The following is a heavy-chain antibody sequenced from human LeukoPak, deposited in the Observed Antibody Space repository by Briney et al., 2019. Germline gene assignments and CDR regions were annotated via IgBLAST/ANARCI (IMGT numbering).Heavy chain of an antibody. CDR2: MNPNSGNT. CDR1: GYTFTSYD. CDR3: ARIRSSRYFDWLLSYNWFDP. Sequence: ASVKVSCKASGYTFTSYDINWVRQATGQGLEWMGWMNPNSGNTGYAQKLQGRVTMTTDTSTSTAYIELRSLRSDDTAVYYCARIRSSRYFDWLLSYNWFDPWGQGTLVTVSS. V-gene: IGHV1-8*01. D-gene: IGHD3-9*01. J-gene: IGHJ5*02.